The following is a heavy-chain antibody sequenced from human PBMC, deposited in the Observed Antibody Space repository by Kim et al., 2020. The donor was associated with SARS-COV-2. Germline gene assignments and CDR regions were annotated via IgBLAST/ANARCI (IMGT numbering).Heavy chain of an antibody. V-gene: IGHV3-74*01. J-gene: IGHJ6*02. D-gene: IGHD1-26*01. CDR3: ARGMGAGYYYGMDV. Sequence: ADSAEGRFTISRDNAKNALYLQKNSLRAEDTAVYYGARGMGAGYYYGMDVWGQGTTVTVAS.